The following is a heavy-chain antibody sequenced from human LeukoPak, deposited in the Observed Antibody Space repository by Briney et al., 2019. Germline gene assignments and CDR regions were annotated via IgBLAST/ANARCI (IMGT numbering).Heavy chain of an antibody. CDR3: ATEIGWCGGGCDLVGGTFDI. J-gene: IGHJ3*02. CDR2: ISHDGSDK. V-gene: IGHV3-30-3*01. D-gene: IGHD2-21*02. CDR1: GFTFSSYA. Sequence: HPGGSLRLSCAASGFTFSSYAIHWVRQTPGKGLDWVAAISHDGSDKFYAGSVKGRFTISRDNSKNTLYLQMNSLRPEDTAVYYCATEIGWCGGGCDLVGGTFDIWGQGTMVTVSS.